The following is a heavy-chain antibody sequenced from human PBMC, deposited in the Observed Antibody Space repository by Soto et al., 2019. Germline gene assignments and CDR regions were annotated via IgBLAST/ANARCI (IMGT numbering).Heavy chain of an antibody. CDR3: ARGLGYSSSWYLGKNYGMDV. D-gene: IGHD6-13*01. J-gene: IGHJ6*02. CDR2: IYYSGST. CDR1: GGSISSYY. V-gene: IGHV4-59*01. Sequence: SETLSLTCTVSGGSISSYYWSWIRQPPGKGLEWIGYIYYSGSTNYNPSLKSRVTISVDTSKNQFSLKLSSVTAADTAVYYCARGLGYSSSWYLGKNYGMDVWGQGTTVTVS.